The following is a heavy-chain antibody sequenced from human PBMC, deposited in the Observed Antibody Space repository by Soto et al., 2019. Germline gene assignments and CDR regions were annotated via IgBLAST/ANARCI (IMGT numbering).Heavy chain of an antibody. D-gene: IGHD3-3*01. CDR2: IVVGSGNT. CDR3: AADTGDDFWSGYYYYYGMDV. V-gene: IGHV1-58*01. CDR1: GFTFTSSA. Sequence: SVKVSCKASGFTFTSSAVQCVRQARGQLLEWIGWIVVGSGNTNYAQKFQERVTITRDMSTSTAYMELSSLRSEDTAVYYCAADTGDDFWSGYYYYYGMDVWGQGTTVTVSS. J-gene: IGHJ6*02.